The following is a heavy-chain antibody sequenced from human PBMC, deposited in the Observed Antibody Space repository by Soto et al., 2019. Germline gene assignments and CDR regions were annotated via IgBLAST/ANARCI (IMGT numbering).Heavy chain of an antibody. CDR1: GYTFTGYA. CDR2: INGGNGDT. D-gene: IGHD2-2*01. V-gene: IGHV1-3*01. J-gene: IGHJ4*02. CDR3: ARGYCSSTSCQYYFDY. Sequence: ASVKVSCKASGYTFTGYAIHWVRQAPGQRLEWMGWINGGNGDTKYSQKFQDRVTITRDTSASTAYMELTSLGSEDTAVYHCARGYCSSTSCQYYFDYWGQGTLVTVSS.